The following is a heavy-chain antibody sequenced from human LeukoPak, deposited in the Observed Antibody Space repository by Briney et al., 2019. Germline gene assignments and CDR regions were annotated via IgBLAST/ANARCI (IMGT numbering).Heavy chain of an antibody. CDR3: ARDRGPGMDV. CDR1: GGSISSGGYY. J-gene: IGHJ6*02. V-gene: IGHV4-31*03. CDR2: IYYSGST. Sequence: KASETLSLTCTVSGGSISSGGYYWSWIRQHPGQGLEWIGYIYYSGSTYYNPSLKSRVTISVDTSKNQFSLKLSSVTAADTAVYYCARDRGPGMDVWGQGTTVTVSS.